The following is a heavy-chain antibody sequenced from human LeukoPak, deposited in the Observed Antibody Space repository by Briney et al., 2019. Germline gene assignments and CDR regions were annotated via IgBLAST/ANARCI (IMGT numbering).Heavy chain of an antibody. CDR2: ITSSSSNM. Sequence: GGSLRLSCAASGFTFSSYSMNWVRQAPGKGLEWVSLITSSSSNMYYADSVKGRFTISRDNAKNSLYLQMNSLRAEDTAVYYYARVGSSWCLDCWGRGTLVTVSS. J-gene: IGHJ4*02. CDR3: ARVGSSWCLDC. CDR1: GFTFSSYS. D-gene: IGHD6-13*01. V-gene: IGHV3-48*01.